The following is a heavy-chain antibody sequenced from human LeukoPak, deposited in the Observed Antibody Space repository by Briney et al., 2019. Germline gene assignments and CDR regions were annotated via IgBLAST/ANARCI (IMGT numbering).Heavy chain of an antibody. Sequence: LEALSLTCTVSGGSISSYYWSWIRQPPGKGLEWIGSIYYSGSTYYNPSLKSRVTISVDTSKNQFSLKLSSVTAADTAVYYCARLVIDTQTYYYYGMDVWGQGTTVTVSS. CDR3: ARLVIDTQTYYYYGMDV. CDR2: IYYSGST. D-gene: IGHD3-16*02. V-gene: IGHV4-39*01. CDR1: GGSISSYY. J-gene: IGHJ6*02.